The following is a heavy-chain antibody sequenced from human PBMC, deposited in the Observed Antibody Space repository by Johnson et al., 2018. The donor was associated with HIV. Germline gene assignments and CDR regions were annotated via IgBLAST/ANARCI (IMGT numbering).Heavy chain of an antibody. D-gene: IGHD3-3*01. J-gene: IGHJ3*02. CDR3: ARALSVVQFLEWLLGDAFDI. CDR2: ISYDGSNK. V-gene: IGHV3-30-3*01. Sequence: QVQLVESGGGVVQPGRSLRLSCAASGFTFSSYAMHWVRQAPGKGLEWVAVISYDGSNKYYADSVKGRFTISRDNSKNTLYLQMNSLRAGDTAVYYCARALSVVQFLEWLLGDAFDIWGQGTMVTVSS. CDR1: GFTFSSYA.